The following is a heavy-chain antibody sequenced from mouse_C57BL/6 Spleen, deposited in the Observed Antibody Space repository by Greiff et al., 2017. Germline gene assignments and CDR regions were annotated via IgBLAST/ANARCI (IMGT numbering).Heavy chain of an antibody. CDR1: GYSFTDYN. J-gene: IGHJ3*01. D-gene: IGHD1-1*01. CDR3: ASPYYYGSSQAWFAY. V-gene: IGHV1-39*01. CDR2: INPNYGTT. Sequence: VQLQQSGPELVKPGASVKISCKASGYSFTDYNMNWVKQSNGKSLEWIGVINPNYGTTSYNQKFTGKATLTVDQSSSTAYMQLNSLTSEDSAVYYGASPYYYGSSQAWFAYWGQGTLVTVSA.